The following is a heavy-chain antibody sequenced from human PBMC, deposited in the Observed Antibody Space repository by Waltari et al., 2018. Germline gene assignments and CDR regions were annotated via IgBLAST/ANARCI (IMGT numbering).Heavy chain of an antibody. CDR3: ARENYDILTGYYSRDGMDV. CDR2: IYYSGST. V-gene: IGHV4-31*03. D-gene: IGHD3-9*01. J-gene: IGHJ6*02. CDR1: GVSISSGGYY. Sequence: QVQLQESGPGLVKPPQTLSLTCTVSGVSISSGGYYWSWIRQHPGTGLEWIGYIYYSGSTYYTPSLKSRVTISVDTSKNQCSLKLSSVTAADTAVYYWARENYDILTGYYSRDGMDVWGQGTTVTVSS.